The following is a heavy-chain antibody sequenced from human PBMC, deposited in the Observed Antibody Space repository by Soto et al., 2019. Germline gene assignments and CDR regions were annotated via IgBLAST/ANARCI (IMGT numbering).Heavy chain of an antibody. CDR3: ARDTTTVTRGVVYSYYGMDV. D-gene: IGHD5-12*01. CDR1: GGTFSSYA. Sequence: QFQLVQSGAEVKKPGSSVKVSCKASGGTFSSYAISWVRQSPGQGREWMGGIIPIFGTANYAQKFQGRVTITADESTSTAYMELSSLSSEDTAVYYCARDTTTVTRGVVYSYYGMDVWGQGTTVTVAS. CDR2: IIPIFGTA. V-gene: IGHV1-69*12. J-gene: IGHJ6*01.